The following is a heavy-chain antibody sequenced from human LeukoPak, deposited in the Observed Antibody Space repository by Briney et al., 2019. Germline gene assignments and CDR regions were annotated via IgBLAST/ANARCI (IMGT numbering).Heavy chain of an antibody. CDR2: IIPILGIA. Sequence: SVKVSCKASGGTFSSYAISWVRQAPRQGLEWMGRIIPILGIANYAQKFQGRVTITADKSTSTAYMELSSLRSEDTAVYYCARDQVAVADHYWYFDLWGRGTLVTVSS. V-gene: IGHV1-69*04. J-gene: IGHJ2*01. CDR3: ARDQVAVADHYWYFDL. CDR1: GGTFSSYA. D-gene: IGHD6-19*01.